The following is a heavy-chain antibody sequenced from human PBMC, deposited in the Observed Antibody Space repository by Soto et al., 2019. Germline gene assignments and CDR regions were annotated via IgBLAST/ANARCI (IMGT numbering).Heavy chain of an antibody. CDR2: ISNDGSDK. J-gene: IGHJ3*01. D-gene: IGHD6-13*01. V-gene: IGHV3-30*18. CDR1: GFTFNNYG. Sequence: QVQLVESGGGVVQPGRSLRLSCAASGFTFNNYGMHWVRRAPGKGLEWVATISNDGSDKYYADSVKGRLTISRDNSKNTVYLQMNSLRAEDTAVYYCAKDQGIAASHGIDWGQGTMVTVSS. CDR3: AKDQGIAASHGID.